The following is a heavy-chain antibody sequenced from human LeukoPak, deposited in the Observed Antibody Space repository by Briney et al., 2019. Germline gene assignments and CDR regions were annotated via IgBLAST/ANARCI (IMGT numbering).Heavy chain of an antibody. J-gene: IGHJ5*02. CDR2: IYYSGST. CDR3: ARVNVVVVAATRRGKENWFDP. Sequence: SETLSLTCTVSGGSISSYYWSWIRQPPGEGLEWIGYIYYSGSTNYNPSLKSRVTISVDTSKNQFSLKLSSVTAADTAVYYCARVNVVVVAATRRGKENWFDPWGQGTLVTVSS. D-gene: IGHD2-15*01. CDR1: GGSISSYY. V-gene: IGHV4-59*01.